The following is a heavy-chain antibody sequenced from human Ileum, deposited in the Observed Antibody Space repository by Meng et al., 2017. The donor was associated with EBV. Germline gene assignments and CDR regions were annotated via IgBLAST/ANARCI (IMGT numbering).Heavy chain of an antibody. CDR2: VNYNGDS. V-gene: IGHV4-61*08. J-gene: IGHJ4*02. CDR1: GAPVSSSGYY. CDR3: ARDLRVGGAFDY. D-gene: IGHD1-26*01. Sequence: QVQPHASGPGLCGPSRTLSPPRPVSGAPVSSSGYYWSWLRQSPGKGLEWLGYVNYNGDSTYNPSLKSRVTIFIDTSKKQFYLNLTSATAADTAIYYCARDLRVGGAFDYWGQGTLVTVS.